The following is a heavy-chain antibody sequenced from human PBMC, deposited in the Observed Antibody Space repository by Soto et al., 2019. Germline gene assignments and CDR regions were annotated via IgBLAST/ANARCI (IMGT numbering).Heavy chain of an antibody. CDR2: INPNSGGT. D-gene: IGHD1-1*01. Sequence: ASVKVSCKASGYTFTGYYMHWVRQAPGQGLEWMGWINPNSGGTNYAQKFQGWVTMTRDTSISTAYMELSRLRSDDTAVYYCAREVGTASPCYFDYCGQGTMVTV. J-gene: IGHJ4*02. CDR1: GYTFTGYY. CDR3: AREVGTASPCYFDY. V-gene: IGHV1-2*04.